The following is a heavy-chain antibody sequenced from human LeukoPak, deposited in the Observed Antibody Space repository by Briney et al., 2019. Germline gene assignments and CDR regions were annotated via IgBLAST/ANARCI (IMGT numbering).Heavy chain of an antibody. CDR2: IWYDGSNK. CDR1: GFTFSSYG. J-gene: IGHJ4*02. CDR3: ARDRLLWFGELSYYFDY. D-gene: IGHD3-10*01. Sequence: GALRLSCAASGFTFSSYGMHWVRQAPGKGLEWVAVIWYDGSNKYYADSVKGRFTISRDHSKNTLYLQMNSLRAEDTAVYYCARDRLLWFGELSYYFDYWGQGTLVTVSS. V-gene: IGHV3-33*01.